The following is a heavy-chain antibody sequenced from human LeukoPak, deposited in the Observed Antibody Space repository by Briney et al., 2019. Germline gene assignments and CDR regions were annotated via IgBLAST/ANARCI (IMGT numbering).Heavy chain of an antibody. Sequence: SETLSLTCTVSGGSISSSSYYWGWIRQPPGKGLEWIGSIYYSGSTYYNPSLKSRVTISVDTSKNQFSLKLSSVTAADTAVYYCARHQLTGGFDYWGQGTLVTVS. CDR2: IYYSGST. CDR3: ARHQLTGGFDY. D-gene: IGHD7-27*01. J-gene: IGHJ4*02. CDR1: GGSISSSSYY. V-gene: IGHV4-39*01.